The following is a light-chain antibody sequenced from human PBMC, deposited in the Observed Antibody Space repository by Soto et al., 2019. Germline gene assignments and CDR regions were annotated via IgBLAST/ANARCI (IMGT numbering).Light chain of an antibody. CDR1: QSVSSSY. CDR3: QQYGSSPFT. CDR2: GAS. V-gene: IGKV3-20*01. J-gene: IGKJ3*01. Sequence: EFVLTQSPGTLSLSPGERATLSCRASQSVSSSYLAWYQQKPGQAPRLLIYGASSRATGIPDRFSGSGSGTDFPLTISRLEPEDFEVYYCQQYGSSPFTFGPGTKVDIK.